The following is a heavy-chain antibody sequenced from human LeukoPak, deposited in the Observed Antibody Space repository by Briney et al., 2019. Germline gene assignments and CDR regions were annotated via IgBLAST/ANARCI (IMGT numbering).Heavy chain of an antibody. J-gene: IGHJ3*01. CDR3: ARRRKLRFLEWLPLGDALDV. D-gene: IGHD3-3*01. CDR2: IYYSGST. V-gene: IGHV4-59*08. CDR1: GGSISSYY. Sequence: PSETLSLTCTVSGGSISSYYWSWIRQPPGKGLEWIGYIYYSGSTNYNPSLKNRVTISVNTSKNQFSLKLNSVTAADTAVYFCARRRKLRFLEWLPLGDALDVWGRGIMVTVSS.